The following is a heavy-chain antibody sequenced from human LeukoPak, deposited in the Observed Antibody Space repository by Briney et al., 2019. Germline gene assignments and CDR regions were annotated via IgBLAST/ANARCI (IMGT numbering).Heavy chain of an antibody. Sequence: SETLSLTCAVSGGSITSGGYSWNWIRQPPGKGLEWIGYIYHSGSTYYNPSLKSRISISVDTSKNQFSLKLTSVTAADTAVYYCAREHPRGEVDDFDYWGQGTLVTVSS. D-gene: IGHD3-16*01. J-gene: IGHJ4*02. V-gene: IGHV4-30-2*01. CDR2: IYHSGST. CDR1: GGSITSGGYS. CDR3: AREHPRGEVDDFDY.